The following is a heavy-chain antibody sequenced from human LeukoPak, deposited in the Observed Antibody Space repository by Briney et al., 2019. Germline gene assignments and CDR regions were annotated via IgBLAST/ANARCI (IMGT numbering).Heavy chain of an antibody. D-gene: IGHD6-19*01. CDR3: AKPISGGLAVTADWFHP. Sequence: PGGFLRLSCTASGFAFSVYAMSWLRQPPGKGLEWVSTINANSGTTSYAASVRGRFTIPRDNSKNTLYLQLNTLRADDTATYYCAKPISGGLAVTADWFHPWGQGTLVVVSS. J-gene: IGHJ5*01. V-gene: IGHV3-23*01. CDR1: GFAFSVYA. CDR2: INANSGTT.